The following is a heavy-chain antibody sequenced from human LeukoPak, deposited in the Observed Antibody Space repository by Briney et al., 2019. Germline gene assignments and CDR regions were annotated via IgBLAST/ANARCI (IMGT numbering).Heavy chain of an antibody. CDR1: GGSISNSSYY. CDR3: ARRKTALGSFDI. J-gene: IGHJ3*02. V-gene: IGHV4-39*01. CDR2: IYYSGST. Sequence: SETLSLTCTVSGGSISNSSYYWGWIRQPPGKGPEWIGSIYYSGSTYYNPSLKSRVTISVDTSKNQFSLRLISVTAADTAVYYCARRKTALGSFDIWGQGTMVAVSS. D-gene: IGHD1-14*01.